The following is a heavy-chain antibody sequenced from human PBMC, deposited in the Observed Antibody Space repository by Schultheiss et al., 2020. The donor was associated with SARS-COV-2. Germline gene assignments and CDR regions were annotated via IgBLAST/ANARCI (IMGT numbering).Heavy chain of an antibody. Sequence: GESLKISCAASGFTFSSDWMHWVRQVPGKGLEWVAVISYDGSNKYYADSVKGRFTISRDNSKNTLYLQMNSLRAEDTAVYYCARAPPYDFWSGYIPPIDYWGQGTLVTVSS. CDR3: ARAPPYDFWSGYIPPIDY. J-gene: IGHJ4*02. V-gene: IGHV3-30*07. D-gene: IGHD3-3*01. CDR1: GFTFSSDW. CDR2: ISYDGSNK.